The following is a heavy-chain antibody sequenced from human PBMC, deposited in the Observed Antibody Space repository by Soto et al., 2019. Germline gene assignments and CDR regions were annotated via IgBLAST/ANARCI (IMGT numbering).Heavy chain of an antibody. CDR1: GGSISSGGYY. V-gene: IGHV4-31*03. J-gene: IGHJ5*02. CDR2: IYYSGST. Sequence: QVQLQESGPGLVKPSQTLSLTCTVSGGSISSGGYYWSWIRQHPGKGLEGIGYIYYSGSTYYNPSLKRRVTISVDTSKNQYSLKLSSVTAADTAGYYCAREMPTVTTRWFDPWGQGTLVTVSS. D-gene: IGHD4-17*01. CDR3: AREMPTVTTRWFDP.